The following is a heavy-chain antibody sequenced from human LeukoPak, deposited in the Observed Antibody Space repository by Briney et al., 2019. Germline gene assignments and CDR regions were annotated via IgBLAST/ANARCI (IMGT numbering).Heavy chain of an antibody. D-gene: IGHD4-17*01. V-gene: IGHV3-30*03. CDR2: ISYDGSNK. CDR1: GFTFSSYG. CDR3: ARDPNGDYIGAFDM. Sequence: GGSLRLSCAASGFTFSSYGMHWVRQAPGKGLEWVAVISYDGSNKYYADSVKGRFTISRDNSKNTLFLQMNSLRAEDTAVYYCARDPNGDYIGAFDMWGPGTMVTASS. J-gene: IGHJ3*02.